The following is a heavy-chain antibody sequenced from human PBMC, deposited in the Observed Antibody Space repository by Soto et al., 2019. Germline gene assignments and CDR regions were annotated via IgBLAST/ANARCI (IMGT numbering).Heavy chain of an antibody. CDR2: INPSGGST. Sequence: GASVKVSCKASGYTFTSYYMHWVRQAPGQGLEWMGIINPSGGSTSYAQKFQGRVTMTRDTSTSTVYMELSSLRSEDTAVYYCDRDREGGYSYGSFQHWGQGTLVTVSS. V-gene: IGHV1-46*03. CDR3: DRDREGGYSYGSFQH. CDR1: GYTFTSYY. J-gene: IGHJ1*01. D-gene: IGHD5-18*01.